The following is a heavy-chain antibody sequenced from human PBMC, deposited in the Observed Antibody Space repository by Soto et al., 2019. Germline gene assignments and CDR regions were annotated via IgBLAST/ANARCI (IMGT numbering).Heavy chain of an antibody. Sequence: QVQLVESGGGVVQPGRSLRLSCAASGFTFSSYAMHWVRQAPGKGLEWVAVISYDGSNKYYAASVKGRFTISRDNSQNTLYLQMNSLRAEDTAVYYCARARGGPYDYYGMDVWGQGTTVTVSS. V-gene: IGHV3-30-3*01. CDR3: ARARGGPYDYYGMDV. D-gene: IGHD3-10*01. CDR2: ISYDGSNK. CDR1: GFTFSSYA. J-gene: IGHJ6*02.